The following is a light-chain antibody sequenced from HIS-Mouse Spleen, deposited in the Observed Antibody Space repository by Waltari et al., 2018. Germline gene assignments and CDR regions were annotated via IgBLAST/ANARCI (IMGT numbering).Light chain of an antibody. CDR3: QQYNNWPPYT. CDR1: QCVSSN. Sequence: EIVMTQSPATLSVSPGERATLSCRASQCVSSNLAWYQQKPGQAPRLLIYVASTRATGIPARFSCSGSGTEFTLTISSMQSEDFAVYYCQQYNNWPPYTFGQGTKLEIK. CDR2: VAS. J-gene: IGKJ2*01. V-gene: IGKV3-15*01.